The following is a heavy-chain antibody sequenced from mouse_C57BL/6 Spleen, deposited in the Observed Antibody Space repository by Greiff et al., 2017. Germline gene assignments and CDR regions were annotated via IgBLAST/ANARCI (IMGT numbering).Heavy chain of an antibody. D-gene: IGHD1-1*01. CDR1: GFNIQDHY. J-gene: IGHJ3*01. CDR3: TTYGSSGDWFAD. V-gene: IGHV14-1*01. CDR2: IDPEDGDT. Sequence: VQLQQSGAELVRPRASVKLSCPASGFNIQDHYMHWVKQRPEQGREWIGRIDPEDGDTEYAPKFQGKATTTADTSSNPAYLQLSSLTFEDTAVYYCTTYGSSGDWFADWGQGTLVTVSA.